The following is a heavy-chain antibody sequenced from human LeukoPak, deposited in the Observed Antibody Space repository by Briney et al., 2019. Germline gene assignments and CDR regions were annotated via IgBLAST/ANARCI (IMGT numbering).Heavy chain of an antibody. V-gene: IGHV4-4*07. CDR1: GGSISGYY. Sequence: SETLSLTCTVSGGSISGYYWSWIRQPAGKGLEWIGRIYTSGSTNYNPSLKSRVTISVDKSKNQFSLKLNSVTAADTAVSYCARGDSSGWVFDYWGQGTLVTVSS. D-gene: IGHD6-19*01. J-gene: IGHJ4*02. CDR2: IYTSGST. CDR3: ARGDSSGWVFDY.